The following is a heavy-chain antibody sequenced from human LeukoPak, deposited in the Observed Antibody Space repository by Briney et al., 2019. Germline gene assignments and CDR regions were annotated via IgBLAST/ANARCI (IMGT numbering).Heavy chain of an antibody. Sequence: PGGSLRLSCAASGFTFRNYAMSWVRQAPGKGLEWVSAISGGGDSTYYADSVKGRFTISRDKSKNILYLQMNSLRAEDTAVYYCAKDLPDSRESLTGHWFDPLGQGTLVTVSS. CDR3: AKDLPDSRESLTGHWFDP. D-gene: IGHD2-15*01. J-gene: IGHJ5*02. V-gene: IGHV3-23*01. CDR1: GFTFRNYA. CDR2: ISGGGDST.